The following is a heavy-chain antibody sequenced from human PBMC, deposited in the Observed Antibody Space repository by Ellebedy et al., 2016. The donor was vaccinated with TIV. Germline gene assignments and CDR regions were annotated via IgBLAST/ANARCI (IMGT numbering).Heavy chain of an antibody. CDR3: ARKGTMVTQVDY. V-gene: IGHV5-51*01. Sequence: GESLKISXKGSGYSFSNYWIVWVRQMPGKGLEWMGIIYPGDSDTRYSPSFQGQVTISADKSISTAYLQWSSLKASDTAMYYCARKGTMVTQVDYWGQGTLVTVSS. CDR2: IYPGDSDT. J-gene: IGHJ4*02. CDR1: GYSFSNYW. D-gene: IGHD3-10*01.